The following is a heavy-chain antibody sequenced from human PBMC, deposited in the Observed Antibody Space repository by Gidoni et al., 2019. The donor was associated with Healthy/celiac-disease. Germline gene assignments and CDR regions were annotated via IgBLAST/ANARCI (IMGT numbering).Heavy chain of an antibody. D-gene: IGHD1-26*01. CDR1: GGSISSSSYY. CDR3: ARQDGSYFSAAFDI. J-gene: IGHJ3*02. Sequence: QLQLQESGPGLVKPSETLSLTCTVSGGSISSSSYYWGWIRQPPGKGLEWIGSIYYSGSTYYNPSLKSRVTISVDTSKNQFSLKLSSVTAADTAVYYCARQDGSYFSAAFDIWGQGTMVTVSS. CDR2: IYYSGST. V-gene: IGHV4-39*01.